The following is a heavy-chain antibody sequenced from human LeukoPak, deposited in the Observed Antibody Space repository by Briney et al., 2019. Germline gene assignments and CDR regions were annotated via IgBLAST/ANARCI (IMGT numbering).Heavy chain of an antibody. CDR1: GGSISSYY. V-gene: IGHV4-59*01. Sequence: SETLSLTCTVSGGSISSYYWSWIRQPPGKGLEWIGYIYYSGSTKYNPSLKSRVTISVDTSKNQFSLKLSSVTAADTAVYYCARTRVYYDSSGYPNYYYMDVWGKGTTVTVSS. D-gene: IGHD3-22*01. CDR3: ARTRVYYDSSGYPNYYYMDV. CDR2: IYYSGST. J-gene: IGHJ6*03.